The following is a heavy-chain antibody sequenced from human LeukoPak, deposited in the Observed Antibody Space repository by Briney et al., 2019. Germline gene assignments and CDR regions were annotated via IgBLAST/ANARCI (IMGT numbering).Heavy chain of an antibody. Sequence: PGGSLRLSCAASGFTFSSYAMSWVRQAPGKGLEWVSGISGSGGSTYYADSVKGRFTISRDNSKNTLYLQMNSLRVEDTAVYYCASYLYWWSDLGYWGQGTLVTVSS. CDR2: ISGSGGST. J-gene: IGHJ4*02. CDR1: GFTFSSYA. V-gene: IGHV3-23*01. D-gene: IGHD2-8*02. CDR3: ASYLYWWSDLGY.